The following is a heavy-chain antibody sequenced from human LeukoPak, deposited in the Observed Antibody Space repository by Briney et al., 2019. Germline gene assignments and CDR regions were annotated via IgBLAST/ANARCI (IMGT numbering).Heavy chain of an antibody. CDR1: GFTVSSNY. CDR3: AREPLPNGVCVRWFDP. CDR2: IYSGGST. D-gene: IGHD2-8*01. J-gene: IGHJ5*02. Sequence: PGGSLRLSCAASGFTVSSNYMSWVRQAPGKGLEWVSVIYSGGSTYYADSVKGRFTISRDNSKNTLYLQMNSLRAEDTAVYYCAREPLPNGVCVRWFDPWGQGTLVTVSS. V-gene: IGHV3-66*02.